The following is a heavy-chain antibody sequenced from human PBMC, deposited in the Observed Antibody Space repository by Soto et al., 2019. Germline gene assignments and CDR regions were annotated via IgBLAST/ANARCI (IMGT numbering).Heavy chain of an antibody. CDR3: ARDQDTFGQAVFDS. J-gene: IGHJ4*02. Sequence: EVQLVESGGGLVQPGGSLRLSCAASGFTLSSRWMHWVRQVPGKGLVWVSRIKTDGSSTSYAASVKGRFTIARDNAKNTLYLQMNSLRAEDTAMYYCARDQDTFGQAVFDSWGQGTLVTVSS. CDR1: GFTLSSRW. D-gene: IGHD3-16*01. V-gene: IGHV3-74*01. CDR2: IKTDGSST.